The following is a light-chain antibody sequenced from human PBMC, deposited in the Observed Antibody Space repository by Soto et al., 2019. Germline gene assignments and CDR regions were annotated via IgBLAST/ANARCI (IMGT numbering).Light chain of an antibody. V-gene: IGKV3-20*01. CDR2: DAS. Sequence: EIVLTQSPGTLSLSPGERATLSCRASQSVSSRLLAWYQQKPGQAPRLLISDASSRATGIPDRFSGSGSGTDFTLTISRLEPEDFAVYYCQQYSSSPRTFGQGLKVEIK. CDR1: QSVSSRL. J-gene: IGKJ1*01. CDR3: QQYSSSPRT.